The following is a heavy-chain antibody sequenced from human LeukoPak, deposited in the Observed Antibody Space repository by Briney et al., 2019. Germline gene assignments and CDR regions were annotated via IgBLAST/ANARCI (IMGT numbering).Heavy chain of an antibody. V-gene: IGHV1-24*01. CDR3: ATDRYYYDSSGYSN. Sequence: ASVKVSCKASGYSFTSHYMHWVRQAPGKGLEWMGGFDPEDGETIYAQKFQGRVTMTEDTSTDTAYMELSSLRSEDTAVYYCATDRYYYDSSGYSNWGQGTLVTVSS. CDR1: GYSFTSHY. J-gene: IGHJ4*02. D-gene: IGHD3-22*01. CDR2: FDPEDGET.